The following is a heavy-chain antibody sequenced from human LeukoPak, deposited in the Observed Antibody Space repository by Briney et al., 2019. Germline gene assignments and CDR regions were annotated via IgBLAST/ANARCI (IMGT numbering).Heavy chain of an antibody. D-gene: IGHD6-13*01. V-gene: IGHV4-34*01. J-gene: IGHJ5*02. CDR2: INHSGST. CDR1: GGSFSGYY. Sequence: PSETLSLTCAVYGGSFSGYYWSWIRQPPGKGLEWIGEINHSGSTNYNPSLKSRVTISVDTSKNQFSLKLSSVTAADTAVYYCARKQNTAAGTRLNNWFDPWGQGTLATVSS. CDR3: ARKQNTAAGTRLNNWFDP.